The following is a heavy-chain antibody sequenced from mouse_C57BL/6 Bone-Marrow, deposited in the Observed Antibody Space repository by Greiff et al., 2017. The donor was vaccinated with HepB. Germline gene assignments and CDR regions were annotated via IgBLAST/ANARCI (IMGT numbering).Heavy chain of an antibody. V-gene: IGHV3-6*01. CDR3: ARAWYFDV. CDR1: GYSITSGYY. CDR2: ISYDGSN. J-gene: IGHJ1*03. Sequence: EVQRVESGPGLVKPSQSLSLTCSVTGYSITSGYYWNWIRQFPGNKLEWMGYISYDGSNNYNPSLKNRISITRDTSKNQFFLKLNSVTTEDTATYYCARAWYFDVWGTGTTVTVSS.